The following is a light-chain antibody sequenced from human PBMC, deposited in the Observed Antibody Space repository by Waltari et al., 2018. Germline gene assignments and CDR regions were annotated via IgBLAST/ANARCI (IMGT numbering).Light chain of an antibody. CDR2: SNN. Sequence: QSVLTQPPSASGTPGQRVTISCSGSSSNIGTNTVNWYQQLPGTAPTLLLYSNNQRPSGVPGRFPGAKSGTSASLAISGLQSEDEADYYCAAWDDSLNGHFVFGTGTKVTVL. V-gene: IGLV1-44*01. CDR1: SSNIGTNT. CDR3: AAWDDSLNGHFV. J-gene: IGLJ1*01.